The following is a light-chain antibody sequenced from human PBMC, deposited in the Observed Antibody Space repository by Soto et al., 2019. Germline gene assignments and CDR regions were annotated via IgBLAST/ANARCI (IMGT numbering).Light chain of an antibody. CDR2: AAS. Sequence: DIQMTQSPSSLSASVGDRVTITCRASQGIRNDLGWYQQKPGNAPKRLIYAASSLQSWVPSRFRCSGSGTEVTLTISSLQPEGFATYYCQQTSSVPRSFGRGTKLEIK. V-gene: IGKV1-17*01. CDR1: QGIRND. CDR3: QQTSSVPRS. J-gene: IGKJ2*01.